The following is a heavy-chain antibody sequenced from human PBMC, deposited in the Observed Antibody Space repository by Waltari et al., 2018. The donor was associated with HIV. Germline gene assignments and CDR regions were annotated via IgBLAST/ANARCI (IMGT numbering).Heavy chain of an antibody. D-gene: IGHD6-19*01. CDR2: MNPNSGDT. CDR1: GYPFTSPD. Sequence: QVQLVQSGAEVKKPGASVKVSCKASGYPFTSPDINWVRQATGQGLEWMGWMNPNSGDTGYAQKFQGRITMTSNTSISTVYMELSSLTSEETAVYYCVRAAIYSRGCFDYWGQGTLVTVSS. J-gene: IGHJ4*02. CDR3: VRAAIYSRGCFDY. V-gene: IGHV1-8*01.